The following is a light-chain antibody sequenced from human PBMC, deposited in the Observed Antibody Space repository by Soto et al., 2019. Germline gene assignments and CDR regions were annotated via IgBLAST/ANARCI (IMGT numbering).Light chain of an antibody. CDR3: QQSYSSPPT. CDR2: AAS. V-gene: IGKV1-39*01. J-gene: IGKJ1*01. Sequence: DIQMTQSPSSLSASVEDRVIITCRASQSISNHLNWYQQKPGKAPKLLIFAASSLQSGVPSRFSGSRSGPDFTLTINSLQPEDFATYYCQQSYSSPPTFGQWTKVEIK. CDR1: QSISNH.